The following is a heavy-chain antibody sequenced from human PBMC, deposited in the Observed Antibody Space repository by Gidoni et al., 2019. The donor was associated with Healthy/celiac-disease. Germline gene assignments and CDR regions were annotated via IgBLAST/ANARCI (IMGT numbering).Heavy chain of an antibody. V-gene: IGHV4-59*01. J-gene: IGHJ5*02. CDR2: IYYSGST. CDR3: ARVSQTGRLVQWFDP. CDR1: GGSISSYY. Sequence: QVQLQESGPGLVKPSETLSLTCTVSGGSISSYYWSWIRQPPGKGLEWIGYIYYSGSTNYNPSLKSRVTISVDTSKNQFSLKLSSVTAADTAVYYCARVSQTGRLVQWFDPWGQGTLVTVSS. D-gene: IGHD6-19*01.